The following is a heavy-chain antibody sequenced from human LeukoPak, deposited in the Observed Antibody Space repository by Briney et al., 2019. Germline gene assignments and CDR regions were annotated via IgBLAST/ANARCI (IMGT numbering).Heavy chain of an antibody. Sequence: SVKVSCKASGGTFSSYTISWVRQAPGQGLEWMGGIIPIFGTANYAQKFQGRVTITTDESTSTAYMELSSLRSEDTAVYYCARSRWERTTSSFDYWGQGTLVTVSS. D-gene: IGHD1-26*01. CDR1: GGTFSSYT. CDR2: IIPIFGTA. V-gene: IGHV1-69*05. J-gene: IGHJ4*02. CDR3: ARSRWERTTSSFDY.